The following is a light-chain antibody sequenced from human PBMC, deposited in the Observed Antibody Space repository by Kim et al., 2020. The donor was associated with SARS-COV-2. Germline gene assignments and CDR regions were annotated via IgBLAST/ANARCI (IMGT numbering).Light chain of an antibody. CDR3: QAWDSSTASVV. Sequence: SYELTQPPSVSVSPGQTASITCSGDKLGNKYACWYQQKPGQSPVLVISQDDKRPSGIPERFSGSNSGNTATLTISGTQALDEADYYCQAWDSSTASVVFG. CDR1: KLGNKY. CDR2: QDD. V-gene: IGLV3-1*01. J-gene: IGLJ2*01.